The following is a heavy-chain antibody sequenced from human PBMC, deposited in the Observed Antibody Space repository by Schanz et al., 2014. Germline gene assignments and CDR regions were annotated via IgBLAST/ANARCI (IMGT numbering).Heavy chain of an antibody. CDR3: VRGRTFDY. CDR1: GYTFTSDS. CDR2: INPSGGST. Sequence: QVQLVQSGAEVKKPGASVKVSCKASGYTFTSDSMHWVRQAPGQGLEWMGMINPSGGSTTYAQKFQGRVTMTRDTSTSTVYMELSSLRSEDTAVYYCVRGRTFDYWGQGTLVTVSS. V-gene: IGHV1-46*01. J-gene: IGHJ4*02.